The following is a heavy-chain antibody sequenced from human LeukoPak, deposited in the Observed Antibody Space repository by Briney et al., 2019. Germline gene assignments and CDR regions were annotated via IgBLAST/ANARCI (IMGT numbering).Heavy chain of an antibody. V-gene: IGHV3-53*01. CDR3: ARDLWGSGMDV. J-gene: IGHJ6*02. Sequence: GGSLRLSCAASGFTVGSNYMSWVRQAPGKGLEWVSVIYSGGSTYYADSVKGRFTISRDNSKSTLYLQMNSLRAEDTAVYYCARDLWGSGMDVWGQGTTVTVSS. CDR1: GFTVGSNY. D-gene: IGHD2/OR15-2a*01. CDR2: IYSGGST.